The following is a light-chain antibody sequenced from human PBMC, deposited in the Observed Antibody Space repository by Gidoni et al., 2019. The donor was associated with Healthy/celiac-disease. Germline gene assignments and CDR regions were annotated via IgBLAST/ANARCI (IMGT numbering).Light chain of an antibody. Sequence: SYELTQPPSVSVAQGQTASITCTGDKLGDKYACWYQQKPGQSPVLVIYHDSKRPSGIPERFSGSNSGNTATLTISGTQAMDEADYYCQAWDSSTDVVFGGGTKLTVL. CDR3: QAWDSSTDVV. V-gene: IGLV3-1*01. CDR1: KLGDKY. CDR2: HDS. J-gene: IGLJ2*01.